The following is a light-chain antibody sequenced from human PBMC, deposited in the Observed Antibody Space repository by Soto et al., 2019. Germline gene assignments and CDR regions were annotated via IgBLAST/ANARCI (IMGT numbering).Light chain of an antibody. CDR2: AAS. Sequence: DIQMTQSPSSLSASVGDRVTITCRASQSMSSYLNWYQQKPGKAPKLLIYAASSLQTGAPSRFSGSGSGTAFTLTISSLHPEDFATYYCQQSYSIPLTFGGGAKVEIK. J-gene: IGKJ4*01. V-gene: IGKV1-39*01. CDR1: QSMSSY. CDR3: QQSYSIPLT.